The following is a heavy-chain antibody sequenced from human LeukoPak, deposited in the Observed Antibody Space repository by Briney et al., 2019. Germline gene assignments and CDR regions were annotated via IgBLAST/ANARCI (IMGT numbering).Heavy chain of an antibody. CDR3: ARRAPGTDIVVVPAALYYFDY. CDR2: INHSEST. D-gene: IGHD2-2*01. V-gene: IGHV4-34*01. Sequence: SETLSLTCAVYGGSFSGYYWSWIRHPPGKGLEWMGEINHSESTNYNPSLKSRVTISVDTSKNQFSLKLSSVTAADTAVYYCARRAPGTDIVVVPAALYYFDYWGQGTLVTVSS. CDR1: GGSFSGYY. J-gene: IGHJ4*02.